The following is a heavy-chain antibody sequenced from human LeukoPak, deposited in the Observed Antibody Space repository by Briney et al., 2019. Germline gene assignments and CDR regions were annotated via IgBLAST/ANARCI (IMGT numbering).Heavy chain of an antibody. V-gene: IGHV1-69*01. CDR1: GGTFSSYA. J-gene: IGHJ5*02. CDR2: IIPIFGTA. D-gene: IGHD2/OR15-2a*01. Sequence: GSSVKVSCKASGGTFSSYAISWVRQAPGQGLEWIGGIIPIFGTANYAQKFQGRVTITADESTSTAYMELSSLRSEDTAVYYCSWTRIIVVNEGPNWFDPWGQGTLVTVSS. CDR3: SWTRIIVVNEGPNWFDP.